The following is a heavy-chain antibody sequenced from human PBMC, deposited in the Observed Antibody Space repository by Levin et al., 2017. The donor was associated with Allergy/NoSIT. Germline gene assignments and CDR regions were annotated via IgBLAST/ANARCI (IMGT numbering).Heavy chain of an antibody. D-gene: IGHD1-26*01. J-gene: IGHJ4*02. V-gene: IGHV3-21*01. Sequence: SGGSLRLSCAASGFTFSSYSMNWVRQAPGKGLEWVSSISSSSSYIYYADSVKGRFTISRDNAKNSLYLQMNSLRAEDTAVYYCARGNSGSYQPPNYWGQGTLVTVSS. CDR2: ISSSSSYI. CDR1: GFTFSSYS. CDR3: ARGNSGSYQPPNY.